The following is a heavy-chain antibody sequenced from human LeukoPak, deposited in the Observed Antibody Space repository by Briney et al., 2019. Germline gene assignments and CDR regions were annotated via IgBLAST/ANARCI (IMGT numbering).Heavy chain of an antibody. CDR3: VKGSKVLLFTRDHYMDV. CDR2: NSDGTII. D-gene: IGHD2/OR15-2a*01. CDR1: GFTFSSYW. J-gene: IGHJ6*03. Sequence: GGSLRLSCAASGFTFSSYWMHWVRQAPGKGLVWVSRNSDGTIIGYADSVKGRFTISRDNSENTMYLQVNRLRAEDTAMYYCVKGSKVLLFTRDHYMDVWGKGTTVIISS. V-gene: IGHV3-74*01.